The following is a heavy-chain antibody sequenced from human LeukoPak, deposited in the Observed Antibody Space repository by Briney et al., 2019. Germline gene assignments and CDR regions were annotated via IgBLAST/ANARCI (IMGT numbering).Heavy chain of an antibody. J-gene: IGHJ4*02. Sequence: SETLSLTCSVSGASINSYYWNWIRQSPGKGLEWLGNIHYRGTTNYNPSLKSRVTLSLDSSKSQFALKVTSVTAADTAVYYCARDEFGDFQGFDYWGQGTQVTVSS. D-gene: IGHD4-17*01. CDR2: IHYRGTT. CDR1: GASINSYY. CDR3: ARDEFGDFQGFDY. V-gene: IGHV4-59*13.